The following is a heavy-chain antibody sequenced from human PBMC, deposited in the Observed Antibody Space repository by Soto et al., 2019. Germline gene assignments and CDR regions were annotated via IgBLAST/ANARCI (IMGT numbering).Heavy chain of an antibody. CDR1: GGSISSGDYY. V-gene: IGHV4-61*08. CDR2: IYYSGST. J-gene: IGHJ4*02. Sequence: SETLSLTCTVSGGSISSGDYYWSWIRQPPGKGLEWIGYIYYSGSTNYNPSLKSRVTISVDTSKNQFSLKLSSVTAADTAVYYCARLSKAGGSYRLDYWGQGTLVTVSS. D-gene: IGHD1-26*01. CDR3: ARLSKAGGSYRLDY.